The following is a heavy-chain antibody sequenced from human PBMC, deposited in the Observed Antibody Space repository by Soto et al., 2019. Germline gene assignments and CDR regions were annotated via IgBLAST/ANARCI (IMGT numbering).Heavy chain of an antibody. J-gene: IGHJ4*02. CDR1: GFIFSDLY. Sequence: QVQLVQSGGGLVRPGGALRLSCAASGFIFSDLYMTWIRQAPGKGLEWLSYISGGGETIHYADSVKGRFTVSRDNARRSLYLQMNSLRAEDTAVYYCASDPYYYASGYWGQGTLVTVSS. D-gene: IGHD3-10*01. V-gene: IGHV3-11*01. CDR2: ISGGGETI. CDR3: ASDPYYYASGY.